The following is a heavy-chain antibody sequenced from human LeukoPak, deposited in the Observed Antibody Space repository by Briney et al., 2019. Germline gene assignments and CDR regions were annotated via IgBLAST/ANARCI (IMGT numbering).Heavy chain of an antibody. Sequence: PSETLSLTCTVSGGSISSYYWSWIRQPPGKGLEWIGYIYYSGSTNYNPSLKSRVTISVDTSKNQFSLKVSSVTAADTAVYYCARVFYDNIDYWGQGTLVTVSS. CDR3: ARVFYDNIDY. D-gene: IGHD5/OR15-5a*01. J-gene: IGHJ4*02. V-gene: IGHV4-59*01. CDR2: IYYSGST. CDR1: GGSISSYY.